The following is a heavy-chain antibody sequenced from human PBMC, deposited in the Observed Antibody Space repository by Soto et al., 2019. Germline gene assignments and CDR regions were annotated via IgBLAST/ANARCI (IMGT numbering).Heavy chain of an antibody. D-gene: IGHD3-22*01. CDR2: ISYDGSNK. J-gene: IGHJ4*02. V-gene: IGHV3-30*03. CDR1: GFTFSNYG. CDR3: ATVLTGYYYSSGYYDY. Sequence: QVQLVESGGGVVQPGRSLRLSCAASGFTFSNYGMHWVRQAPGKGLEWVAVISYDGSNKYYADSVKGRFTISRDTSKNTLYLQMNSMSAEDTAVYYWATVLTGYYYSSGYYDYWGQGTLVTVSS.